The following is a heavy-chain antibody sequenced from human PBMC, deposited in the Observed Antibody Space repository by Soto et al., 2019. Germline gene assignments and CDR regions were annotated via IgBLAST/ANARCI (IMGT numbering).Heavy chain of an antibody. J-gene: IGHJ4*02. D-gene: IGHD1-26*01. CDR2: ISGYNGDI. CDR3: ARVRIVGAREIDF. Sequence: QVHLVQSGGEVKKPEASVKVSCKASGYTFNRHGITWVRQAPGQGLEWMGWISGYNGDINYEQKFQGRVTLSSDTLTRTVYLELKSLRFDDTAVYYCARVRIVGAREIDFWGQGTLVTVSS. V-gene: IGHV1-18*04. CDR1: GYTFNRHG.